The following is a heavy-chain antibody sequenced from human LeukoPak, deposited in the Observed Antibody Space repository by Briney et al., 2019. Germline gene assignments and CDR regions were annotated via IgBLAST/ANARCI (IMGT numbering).Heavy chain of an antibody. V-gene: IGHV4-39*02. CDR2: IYYSGST. CDR3: ARDDGGDSY. Sequence: PSETLSLTCTVSGGSISSSSYYWGWIRQPPGKGLEWIGSIYYSGSTYYNPSLKSRVTISVDTSKNQFSLKLSSVTAADTAVYYCARDDGGDSYWGQGTLVTVSS. D-gene: IGHD2-21*02. CDR1: GGSISSSSYY. J-gene: IGHJ4*02.